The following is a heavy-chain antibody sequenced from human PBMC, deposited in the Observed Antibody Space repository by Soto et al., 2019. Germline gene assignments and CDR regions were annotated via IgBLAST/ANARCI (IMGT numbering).Heavy chain of an antibody. CDR3: AKTDCSSTSCYVWPRGVYYYDYYGMEV. Sequence: QVQLVQSGAEVKKPGSSVKVSCKASGGTFSSYAISWVRQAPGQGLEWMGGIIPIFGTANYAQKFQGRVTITAEAATSTAYMGLSSLRSEDPAGYYCAKTDCSSTSCYVWPRGVYYYDYYGMEVWGQGTTVTVSS. J-gene: IGHJ6*02. V-gene: IGHV1-69*01. CDR1: GGTFSSYA. D-gene: IGHD2-2*01. CDR2: IIPIFGTA.